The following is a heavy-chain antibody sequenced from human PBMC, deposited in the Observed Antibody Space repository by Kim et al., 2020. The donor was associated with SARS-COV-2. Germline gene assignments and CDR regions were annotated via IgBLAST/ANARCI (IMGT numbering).Heavy chain of an antibody. CDR3: AKSYRYYDILTGLDY. J-gene: IGHJ4*02. D-gene: IGHD3-9*01. Sequence: ADSMKGRFTISRDNSKNTLYLQMNSLRAEDTAVYYCAKSYRYYDILTGLDYWGQGTLVTVSS. V-gene: IGHV3-33*06.